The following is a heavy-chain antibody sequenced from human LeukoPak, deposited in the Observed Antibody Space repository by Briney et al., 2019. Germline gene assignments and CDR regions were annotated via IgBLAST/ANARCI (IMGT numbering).Heavy chain of an antibody. CDR1: GFTFDDYA. Sequence: GGSLRLSCAASGFTFDDYAMHWVRQAPGKGLEWVSGISWNSGSIGYADSVKGRFTISRDNAKNSLYLQMSSLRAEDTALYYCAKSRILTGYYSGSFDYWGQGTLVTVSS. D-gene: IGHD3-9*01. V-gene: IGHV3-9*01. J-gene: IGHJ4*02. CDR3: AKSRILTGYYSGSFDY. CDR2: ISWNSGSI.